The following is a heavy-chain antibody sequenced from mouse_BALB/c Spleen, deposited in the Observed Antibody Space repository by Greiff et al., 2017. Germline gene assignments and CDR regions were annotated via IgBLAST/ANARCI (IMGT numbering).Heavy chain of an antibody. V-gene: IGHV5-17*02. J-gene: IGHJ4*01. CDR1: GFTFSSFG. Sequence: EVQLVESGGGLVQPGGSRKLSCAASGFTFSSFGMHWVRQAPEKGLEWVAYISSGSSTIYYADTVKGRFTISRDNPKNTLFLQMTSLRSEDTAMYYCARRNYGSSDAMDYWGQGTSVTVSS. D-gene: IGHD1-1*01. CDR3: ARRNYGSSDAMDY. CDR2: ISSGSSTI.